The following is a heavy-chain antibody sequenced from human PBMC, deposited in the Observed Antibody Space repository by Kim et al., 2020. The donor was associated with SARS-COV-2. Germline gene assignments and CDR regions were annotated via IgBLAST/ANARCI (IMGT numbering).Heavy chain of an antibody. Sequence: SVKVSCKTSGYPFSSFAITWVRQAPGQGLEWMGWISGFNTNANYTEKFQGRVTMTADISTSTAFMELRSLISDDTAVYFFARSMFDYSWGTSLKKQDSW. V-gene: IGHV1-18*01. CDR1: GYPFSSFA. CDR2: ISGFNTNA. J-gene: IGHJ5*01. CDR3: ARSMFDYSWGTSLKKQDS. D-gene: IGHD3-10*02.